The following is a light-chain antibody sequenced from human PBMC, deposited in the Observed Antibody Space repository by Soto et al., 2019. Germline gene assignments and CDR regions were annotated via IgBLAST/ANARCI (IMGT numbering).Light chain of an antibody. J-gene: IGLJ2*01. Sequence: QSALTQPASVSGSPGQSITISCTGTSSDVGAYDFVSWFQQHPGKAPKLIISEVSYRPSGVSSRFSGSKSANKASLTISGLHDEDEEAYYCCSYTTGSTPVVFGGGTKLTVL. CDR3: CSYTTGSTPVV. CDR2: EVS. CDR1: SSDVGAYDF. V-gene: IGLV2-14*01.